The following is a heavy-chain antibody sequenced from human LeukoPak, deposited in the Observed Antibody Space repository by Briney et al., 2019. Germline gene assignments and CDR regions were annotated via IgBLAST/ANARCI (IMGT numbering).Heavy chain of an antibody. CDR3: ARGDYDFWRYYMDV. J-gene: IGHJ6*03. CDR2: IYYSGST. CDR1: GGSISSYY. Sequence: SETLCPTCTVSGGSISSYYWSWIRQPPGKGLEWIGYIYYSGSTNYNPSLKSRVTISVDTSKNQFSLKLSSVTAADTAVYYCARGDYDFWRYYMDVWGKGTTVTVSS. D-gene: IGHD3-3*01. V-gene: IGHV4-59*01.